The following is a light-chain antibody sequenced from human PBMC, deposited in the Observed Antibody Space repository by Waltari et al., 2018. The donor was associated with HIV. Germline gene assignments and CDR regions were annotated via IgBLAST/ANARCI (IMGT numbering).Light chain of an antibody. Sequence: QSALTQPPSASGSPGQSVTISCTGTSSDIGAYNYVSWYQQHPGKAPKLMIYEVNKRPSGVPDRFSGAKSGNVASLTVSGLQDDDVADFYCSSYAGSDNRVVFGGGTKLTVL. J-gene: IGLJ2*01. CDR1: SSDIGAYNY. CDR2: EVN. V-gene: IGLV2-8*01. CDR3: SSYAGSDNRVV.